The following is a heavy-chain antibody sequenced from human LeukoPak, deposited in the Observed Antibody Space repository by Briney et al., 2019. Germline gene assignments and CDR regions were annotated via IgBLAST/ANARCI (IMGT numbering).Heavy chain of an antibody. CDR2: ISYDGSNK. CDR3: GTLIIYGYFSRGGGMDV. Sequence: GRSLRLSCAASGFTFSSYAMHWVRQAPGKGLEWVAVISYDGSNKYYADSVKGRFTISRDNSKNTLYLQMNSLRAEDTAVYYCGTLIIYGYFSRGGGMDVWGQGTTVTVSS. CDR1: GFTFSSYA. J-gene: IGHJ6*02. V-gene: IGHV3-30*04. D-gene: IGHD4-17*01.